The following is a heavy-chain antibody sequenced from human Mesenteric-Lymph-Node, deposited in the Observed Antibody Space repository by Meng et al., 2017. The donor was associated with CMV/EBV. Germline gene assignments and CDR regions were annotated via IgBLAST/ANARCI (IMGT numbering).Heavy chain of an antibody. Sequence: GESLKISCAASGFTFSNYWMSWVRQAPGKGLEWVANIKLDGSDTHYVDSVRGRFTVSRDNAKNSLYLQMNSLRAEDTAVYYCGREVPGGATALDLWGQGTLVTVSS. J-gene: IGHJ5*02. V-gene: IGHV3-7*01. D-gene: IGHD3-10*01. CDR1: GFTFSNYW. CDR2: IKLDGSDT. CDR3: GREVPGGATALDL.